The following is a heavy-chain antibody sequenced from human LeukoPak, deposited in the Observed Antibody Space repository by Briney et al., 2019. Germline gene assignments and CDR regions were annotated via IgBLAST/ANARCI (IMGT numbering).Heavy chain of an antibody. J-gene: IGHJ4*02. CDR3: ARALRCFDWSWAS. D-gene: IGHD3-9*01. CDR2: INQSGST. Sequence: ADTLSLTCSVYGGSFRGYYLSWIRQPPRKGRDWMGEINQSGSTNYNPSLKSRVTISVDTSKNQFSLKLSSVTAADTAVYYCARALRCFDWSWASWGQGTLVTASS. CDR1: GGSFRGYY. V-gene: IGHV4-34*01.